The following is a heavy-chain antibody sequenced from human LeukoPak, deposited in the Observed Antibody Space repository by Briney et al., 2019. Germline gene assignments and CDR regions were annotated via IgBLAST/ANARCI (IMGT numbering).Heavy chain of an antibody. J-gene: IGHJ6*02. Sequence: SSETLSLTCTVSGGSISSYYWSWIRQPPGKGLEWIGYIYYSGSTYYNPSLKSRVSISVDTSKNQFSLRLSSVTAADTAVYYCARESVAARETYYYYGMDVWGQGTTVTVSS. V-gene: IGHV4-59*01. CDR3: ARESVAARETYYYYGMDV. CDR1: GGSISSYY. CDR2: IYYSGST. D-gene: IGHD2-15*01.